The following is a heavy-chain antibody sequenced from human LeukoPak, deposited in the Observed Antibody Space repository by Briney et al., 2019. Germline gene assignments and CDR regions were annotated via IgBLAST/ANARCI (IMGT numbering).Heavy chain of an antibody. V-gene: IGHV3-66*01. CDR1: GGSFSGYY. D-gene: IGHD3-10*01. J-gene: IGHJ6*02. Sequence: ETLSLTCAVYGGSFSGYYWSWVRQAPGKGLEWVSVVYGGDTTYYADSVKGRFTISRDNSKNTLYLQMNSLRAEDTAVYYCARDAHTGSGTYWGGVDYYYGLDVWGQGTTVTVSS. CDR3: ARDAHTGSGTYWGGVDYYYGLDV. CDR2: VYGGDTT.